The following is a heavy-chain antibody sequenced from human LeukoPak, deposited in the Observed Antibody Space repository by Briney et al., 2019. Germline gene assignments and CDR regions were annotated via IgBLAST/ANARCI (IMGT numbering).Heavy chain of an antibody. D-gene: IGHD3-22*01. Sequence: SETLSLTCTVSGGSISSAGHSWDWFRQPPGQGLVWIGYVYYNGNTYYNPSLESRVTISVDTSKNHFSLKLSSVTAADTAVYYCTRLGFDSSGIGAYAFDIWGQGTVVTVSS. CDR2: VYYNGNT. V-gene: IGHV4-30-4*07. J-gene: IGHJ3*02. CDR3: TRLGFDSSGIGAYAFDI. CDR1: GGSISSAGHS.